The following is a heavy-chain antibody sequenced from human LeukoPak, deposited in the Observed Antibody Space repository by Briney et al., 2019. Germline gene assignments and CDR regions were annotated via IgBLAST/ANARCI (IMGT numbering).Heavy chain of an antibody. CDR1: GYTFTDYY. D-gene: IGHD2-8*02. V-gene: IGHV1-2*02. CDR2: INAKSGDT. CDR3: ARQNTGQLDY. Sequence: GTSVKVACKASGYTFTDYYIHWVRQAPGQGLEWMGWINAKSGDTEYAQKFQARVTMTRDTSITTTYMEVSRLSSDDTAVYYCARQNTGQLDYWGRGTLVTVSS. J-gene: IGHJ4*02.